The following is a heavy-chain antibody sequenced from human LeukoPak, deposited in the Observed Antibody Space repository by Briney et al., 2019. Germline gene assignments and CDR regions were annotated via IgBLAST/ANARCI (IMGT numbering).Heavy chain of an antibody. V-gene: IGHV3-21*05. Sequence: GGSLRLSCVASGFSFSSYNMAWVRQAPGKGLEWLSYITTTSNIDYADSVRGRFTMSRDNARNSLYLQMNSLRTEDTAVYYCGTGDPRFDYWGQGILVTVSS. J-gene: IGHJ4*02. CDR1: GFSFSSYN. CDR2: ITTTSNI. CDR3: GTGDPRFDY. D-gene: IGHD7-27*01.